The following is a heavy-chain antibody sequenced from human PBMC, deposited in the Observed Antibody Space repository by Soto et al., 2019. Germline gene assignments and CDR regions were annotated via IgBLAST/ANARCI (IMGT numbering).Heavy chain of an antibody. D-gene: IGHD1-7*01. V-gene: IGHV1-3*01. J-gene: IGHJ4*02. CDR2: INAGNGNT. CDR3: ARDWGNWNYDY. Sequence: ASVKVSCKASGYTFTSYAIHWVRQALGQRLEWMGWINAGNGNTKYSQKFQDRVTITRDTSASTAYMELSSLRSEDTAVYYCARDWGNWNYDYWGQGTLVTVSS. CDR1: GYTFTSYA.